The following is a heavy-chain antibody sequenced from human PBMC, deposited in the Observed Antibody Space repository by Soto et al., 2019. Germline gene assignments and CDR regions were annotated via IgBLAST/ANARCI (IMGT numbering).Heavy chain of an antibody. CDR2: MDQAGSDT. J-gene: IGHJ4*02. CDR1: GFRFNTYW. V-gene: IGHV3-7*03. D-gene: IGHD3-3*01. CDR3: ARSPLGFLESWTDY. Sequence: EVQLVESGGGLVQPGGSLRLSCAVYGFRFNTYWMTWVRQAPGKGLEWVDTMDQAGSDTYYVDSVKGRFTISRDNAKNSLYLQMNSLTAEDTAVYYGARSPLGFLESWTDYWGQGTLVTVSS.